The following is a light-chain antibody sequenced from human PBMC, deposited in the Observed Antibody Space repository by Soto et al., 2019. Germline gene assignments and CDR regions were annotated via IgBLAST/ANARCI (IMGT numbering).Light chain of an antibody. CDR3: CSYAGSRTVV. CDR2: EGS. Sequence: QLVLTQPASVSGSPGQSITISCTGTSSDVGSYNLVSWYQQHPGKAPKLMIYEGSKRPSGVSNRFSGSKSGNTASLTISGLQAEDEADYYCCSYAGSRTVVFGGGTKLTVL. CDR1: SSDVGSYNL. J-gene: IGLJ2*01. V-gene: IGLV2-23*01.